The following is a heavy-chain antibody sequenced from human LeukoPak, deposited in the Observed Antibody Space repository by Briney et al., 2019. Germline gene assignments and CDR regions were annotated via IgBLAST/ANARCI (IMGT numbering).Heavy chain of an antibody. J-gene: IGHJ4*02. CDR1: GFTVSSNY. CDR3: ARVNYYDSSGYFTY. V-gene: IGHV3-53*01. CDR2: IYSGGST. D-gene: IGHD3-22*01. Sequence: GGSLRLSCAASGFTVSSNYMSWVRQAPGKGLEWVSVIYSGGSTYYADSVKGRFTISRDNSKNALYLQMNSLRVEDTAVYYCARVNYYDSSGYFTYWGQGTLVTVSS.